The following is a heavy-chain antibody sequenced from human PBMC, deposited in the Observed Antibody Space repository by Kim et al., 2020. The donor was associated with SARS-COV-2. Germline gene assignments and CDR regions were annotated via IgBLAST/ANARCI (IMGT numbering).Heavy chain of an antibody. CDR2: INHSGST. CDR1: GGSFSGYY. Sequence: SETLSLTCAVYGGSFSGYYWSWIRQPPGKGLEWIGEINHSGSTNYNPSLKSRVTISVDTSKNQFSLKLSSVTAADTAVYYCARGPLLDLLRYSPSIYGMDVWGQGTTVTVSS. V-gene: IGHV4-34*01. J-gene: IGHJ6*02. D-gene: IGHD3-9*01. CDR3: ARGPLLDLLRYSPSIYGMDV.